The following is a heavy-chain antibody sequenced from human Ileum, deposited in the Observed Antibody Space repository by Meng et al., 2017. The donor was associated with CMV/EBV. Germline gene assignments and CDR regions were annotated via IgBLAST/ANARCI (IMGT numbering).Heavy chain of an antibody. Sequence: GGSLRLSCAASGFTFTTFWMTWVRQAPGKGLEWVANIKEDGSGQWYEDSVKGRFIISRDNAKKSVYLQMNSLRAGDTAVYYCATTPLPSVMIWGQGTTVTVSS. J-gene: IGHJ6*02. CDR3: ATTPLPSVMI. D-gene: IGHD2/OR15-2a*01. V-gene: IGHV3-7*01. CDR1: GFTFTTFW. CDR2: IKEDGSGQ.